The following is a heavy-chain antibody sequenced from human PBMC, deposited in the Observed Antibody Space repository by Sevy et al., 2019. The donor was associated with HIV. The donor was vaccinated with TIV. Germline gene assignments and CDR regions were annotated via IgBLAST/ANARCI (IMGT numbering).Heavy chain of an antibody. V-gene: IGHV4-59*01. CDR2: IYYSGST. CDR1: GGSISSYY. CDR3: ARDRLVPAAINYYYYGMDV. J-gene: IGHJ6*02. Sequence: QSQTLSLTCTVSGGSISSYYWSWIRQPPGKGLEWIGYIYYSGSTNYNPSLKSRVTISVDTSKNQFSLKLSSVTAADTAVYYCARDRLVPAAINYYYYGMDVWGQGTTVTVSS. D-gene: IGHD2-2*02.